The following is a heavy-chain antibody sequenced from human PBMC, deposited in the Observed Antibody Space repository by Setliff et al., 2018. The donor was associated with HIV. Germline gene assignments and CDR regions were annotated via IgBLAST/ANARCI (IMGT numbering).Heavy chain of an antibody. CDR1: GYTFTSYA. CDR2: INAGNGNT. D-gene: IGHD3-22*01. Sequence: ASVKVSCKASGYTFTSYAMHWVRQAPGQRLEWMGWINAGNGNTKYSQKFRGRVTITADKSTSTAYMELSSLTSDDAAVYFCARDNVDSDSRTYLHHWGQGTLVTVSS. J-gene: IGHJ5*02. CDR3: ARDNVDSDSRTYLHH. V-gene: IGHV1-3*01.